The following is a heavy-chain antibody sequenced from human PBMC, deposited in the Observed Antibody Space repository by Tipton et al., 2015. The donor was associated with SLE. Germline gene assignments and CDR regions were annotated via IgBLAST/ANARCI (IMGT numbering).Heavy chain of an antibody. D-gene: IGHD3-10*01. Sequence: LGLSCSVSGGSISGTSHYWGWIRQSPGKGLEWLGSIYYSGTSYYNPSLKSRVTISVDTSKNQISLKLRSVTAADTAVYYCAGTPWLVRFEYWGQGTLVNVSP. CDR3: AGTPWLVRFEY. J-gene: IGHJ4*02. CDR1: GGSISGTSHY. V-gene: IGHV4-39*01. CDR2: IYYSGTS.